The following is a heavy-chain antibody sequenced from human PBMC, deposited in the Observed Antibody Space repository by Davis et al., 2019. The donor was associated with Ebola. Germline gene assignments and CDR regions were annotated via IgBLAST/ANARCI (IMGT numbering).Heavy chain of an antibody. D-gene: IGHD3-22*01. CDR3: AKDGDYYDSSGYYYDY. J-gene: IGHJ4*02. CDR2: ISSSSSYI. CDR1: GFTFSSYS. Sequence: GESLKISCAASGFTFSSYSMNWVRQAPGKGLEWVSSISSSSSYIYYADSVKGRFTISRDNAKNSLYLQMNSLRAEDTALYYCAKDGDYYDSSGYYYDYWGQGTLVTVSS. V-gene: IGHV3-21*04.